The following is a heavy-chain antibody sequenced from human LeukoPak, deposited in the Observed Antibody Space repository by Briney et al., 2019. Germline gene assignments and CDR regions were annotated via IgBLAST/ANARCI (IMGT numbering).Heavy chain of an antibody. CDR3: ARRYSGYSWDWYFDL. J-gene: IGHJ2*01. CDR1: GGSISSGDYY. V-gene: IGHV4-30-4*08. CDR2: IYYSGST. D-gene: IGHD5-12*01. Sequence: SETLSLTCTVSGGSISSGDYYWSWIRQPPGKGLEWIVYIYYSGSTYYNPSLKSRVTISVDTSKNQFSLKLSSVTAADTAVYYCARRYSGYSWDWYFDLWGRGTLVTVSS.